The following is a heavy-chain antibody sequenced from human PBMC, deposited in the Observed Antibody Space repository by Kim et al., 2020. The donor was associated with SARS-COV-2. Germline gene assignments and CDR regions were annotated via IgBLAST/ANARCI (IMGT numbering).Heavy chain of an antibody. Sequence: SETLSLTCTVSGGSISSYYWSWIRQPPGKGLEWIGYIYYSGSTNYNPSLKSRVTISVDTSKNQFSLKLSSVTAADTAVYYCARADYDPPPEPRLGGDGYYYGMDVWGQGTTVTVSS. CDR1: GGSISSYY. CDR3: ARADYDPPPEPRLGGDGYYYGMDV. V-gene: IGHV4-59*08. J-gene: IGHJ6*02. CDR2: IYYSGST. D-gene: IGHD3-22*01.